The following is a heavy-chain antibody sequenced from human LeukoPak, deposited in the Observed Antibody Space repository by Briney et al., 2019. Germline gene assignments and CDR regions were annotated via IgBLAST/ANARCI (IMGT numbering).Heavy chain of an antibody. J-gene: IGHJ4*02. V-gene: IGHV4-38-2*02. D-gene: IGHD1-26*01. CDR1: GYSINSGYY. CDR3: ARGRNWHSGTYYGAFDY. CDR2: MYHGGIT. Sequence: PSETLSLTCTVSGYSINSGYYWDWIRQPSGKGLEWIGSMYHGGITYYSPSLKSRVTISVDTSKNQFSLNLTSVTAADTAVYYCARGRNWHSGTYYGAFDYWGQGVLVTVSS.